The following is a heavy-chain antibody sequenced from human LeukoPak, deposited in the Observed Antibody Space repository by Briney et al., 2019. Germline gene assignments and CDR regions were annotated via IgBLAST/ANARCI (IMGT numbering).Heavy chain of an antibody. CDR1: GGSISSSRDY. Sequence: SETPSLTCTVAGGSISSSRDYWDWIRQPPGKGLEWIGEVNHGGSTDYNPSLKSRLTISVDTSQNQFSLRWSSVTAADTAVYYCARGRYVTTRGGAAAGFLDYWGQGTLVTVST. V-gene: IGHV4-39*07. CDR2: VNHGGST. D-gene: IGHD6-13*01. J-gene: IGHJ4*02. CDR3: ARGRYVTTRGGAAAGFLDY.